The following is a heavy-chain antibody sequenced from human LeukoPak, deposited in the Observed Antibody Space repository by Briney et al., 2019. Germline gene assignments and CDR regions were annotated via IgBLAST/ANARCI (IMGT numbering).Heavy chain of an antibody. CDR2: INPNSGGT. V-gene: IGHV1-2*02. J-gene: IGHJ4*02. CDR3: AREDPDLPTPAYMG. Sequence: ASVKVSCKACGYTFTGYYMHWVRQDPGQGLEWMGRINPNSGGTNYAQKFQGRVTMTRDTSISTAYMELSRLRSDDTAVYYCAREDPDLPTPAYMGWGQGTLVTVSS. CDR1: GYTFTGYY. D-gene: IGHD3-16*01.